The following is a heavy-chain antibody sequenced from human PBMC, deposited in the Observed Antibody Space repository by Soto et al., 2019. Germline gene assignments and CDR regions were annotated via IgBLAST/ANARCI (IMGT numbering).Heavy chain of an antibody. V-gene: IGHV3-7*01. CDR2: IKQDGSEK. J-gene: IGHJ4*02. D-gene: IGHD1-1*01. CDR3: ARENDADY. Sequence: PGGSLRLSCAASGFTFSNYGMNWVRQAPGKGLEWVANIKQDGSEKYYVDSVKGRFTISRDNAKNSLYLQMNSLRAEDTAVYYCARENDADYWGQGTLVTVPS. CDR1: GFTFSNYG.